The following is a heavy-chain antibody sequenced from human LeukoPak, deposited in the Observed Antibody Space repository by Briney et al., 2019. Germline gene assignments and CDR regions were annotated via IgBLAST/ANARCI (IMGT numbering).Heavy chain of an antibody. CDR2: IHYSGTT. J-gene: IGHJ3*02. CDR1: GGSVRSYS. Sequence: PAETLSLTCSVSGGSVRSYSWSWIRQPLGKGLEWIGYIHYSGTTNYKPSLKSRVIISVETTKNQFSLKLSSVTAADTAVYYCARHGGENLVATILHAFDIWGQGTMVTVSS. CDR3: ARHGGENLVATILHAFDI. D-gene: IGHD5-24*01. V-gene: IGHV4-59*08.